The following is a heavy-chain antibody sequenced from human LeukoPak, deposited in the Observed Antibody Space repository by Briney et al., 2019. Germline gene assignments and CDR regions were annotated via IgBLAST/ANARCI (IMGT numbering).Heavy chain of an antibody. CDR1: GGTFSSYA. J-gene: IGHJ4*02. CDR3: ARNPWNDYLHDY. CDR2: IIPILGIA. D-gene: IGHD1-1*01. Sequence: SVKVSCKASGGTFSSYAISWVRQAPGQGLEWMGRIIPILGIANYAQKFQGRVTMTRDTSISTAYMELSRLRSDDTAVYYCARNPWNDYLHDYWGQGTLVTVSS. V-gene: IGHV1-69*04.